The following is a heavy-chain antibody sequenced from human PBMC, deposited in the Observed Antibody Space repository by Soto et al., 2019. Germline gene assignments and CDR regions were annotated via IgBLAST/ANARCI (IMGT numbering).Heavy chain of an antibody. CDR1: GGTFSSYA. CDR2: IIPIFGTA. Sequence: SVKVSCKASGGTFSSYAISWVRQAPGQGLEWMGGIIPIFGTANYAQKFQGRVTITADESTSTAYMELSSLRSEDTAMYYCARREDGDYSDHYFDYWGQGTLVTVSS. D-gene: IGHD4-17*01. J-gene: IGHJ4*02. CDR3: ARREDGDYSDHYFDY. V-gene: IGHV1-69*13.